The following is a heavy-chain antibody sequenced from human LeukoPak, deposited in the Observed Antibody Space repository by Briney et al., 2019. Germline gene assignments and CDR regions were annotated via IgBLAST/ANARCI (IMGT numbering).Heavy chain of an antibody. Sequence: HPGGSLRLSCAASGFTFSSYAMSWVRQAPGKGLEWVSAISGSGGSTYYADSVKGRFTISRDNSKNTLYLQMNSLRAEDTAVYYCAKLAVPYCSSTSCYEDWFDPWGQGTLVTVSS. J-gene: IGHJ5*02. CDR2: ISGSGGST. CDR3: AKLAVPYCSSTSCYEDWFDP. D-gene: IGHD2-2*01. V-gene: IGHV3-23*01. CDR1: GFTFSSYA.